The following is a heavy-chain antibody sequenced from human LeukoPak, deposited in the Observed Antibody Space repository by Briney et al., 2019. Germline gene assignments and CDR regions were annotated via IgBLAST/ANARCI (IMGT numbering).Heavy chain of an antibody. CDR1: GFTFSSYW. D-gene: IGHD2-15*01. V-gene: IGHV3-7*01. CDR2: IKQDGSEK. CDR3: ARDFYLRYCSGGSCYLPGDAFDI. J-gene: IGHJ3*02. Sequence: GGSLRLSCAASGFTFSSYWMSWVRQAPGKGLEWVANIKQDGSEKYYVDSVKGRFTISRDNAKNSPYLQMNSLRAEDTAVYYCARDFYLRYCSGGSCYLPGDAFDIWGQGTMVTVSS.